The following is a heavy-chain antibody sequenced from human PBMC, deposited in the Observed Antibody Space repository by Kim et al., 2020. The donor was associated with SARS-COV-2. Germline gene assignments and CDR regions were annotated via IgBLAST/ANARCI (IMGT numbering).Heavy chain of an antibody. V-gene: IGHV3-11*01. CDR3: ARGDFFDVLTGYYNVLDY. J-gene: IGHJ4*02. D-gene: IGHD3-9*01. Sequence: VEGRFAISRDNAKNSLYLQMNSLRAEDTAVYYCARGDFFDVLTGYYNVLDYWGQGTLVTVSS.